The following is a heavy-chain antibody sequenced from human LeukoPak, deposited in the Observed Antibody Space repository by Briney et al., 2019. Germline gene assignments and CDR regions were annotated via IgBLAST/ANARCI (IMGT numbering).Heavy chain of an antibody. CDR3: ARLPYYYDSSGYDGPAFDI. CDR1: GGSISSGGYY. J-gene: IGHJ3*02. CDR2: VYYSGST. D-gene: IGHD3-22*01. V-gene: IGHV4-31*03. Sequence: SQTLSLTCTVSGGSISSGGYYWSWIRQHPGKGLEWIGYVYYSGSTYYNPSLKSRVTISVDTSKNQFSLKLSSVTAADTAVYYCARLPYYYDSSGYDGPAFDIWGQGTMVTVSS.